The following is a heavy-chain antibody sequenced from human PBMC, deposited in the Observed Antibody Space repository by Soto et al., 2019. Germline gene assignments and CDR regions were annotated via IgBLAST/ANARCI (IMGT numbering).Heavy chain of an antibody. J-gene: IGHJ5*02. CDR3: ARWWSGSRQGFDP. V-gene: IGHV4-31*03. Sequence: QVQLQESGPGLVKPSQTLSLTCTVSGGSISSGDYYWSWIRHHPGKGLEWIGYIYYSGSTYYNPSLKSRVTISVETSKNQFSLKLSSVTAADTAVYYCARWWSGSRQGFDPWGQGTLVTVSS. CDR1: GGSISSGDYY. CDR2: IYYSGST. D-gene: IGHD3-3*01.